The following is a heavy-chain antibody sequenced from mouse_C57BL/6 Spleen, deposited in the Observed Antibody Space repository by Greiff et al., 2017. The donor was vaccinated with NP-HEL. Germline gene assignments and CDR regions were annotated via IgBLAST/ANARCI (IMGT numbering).Heavy chain of an antibody. CDR2: IYPSDSET. CDR3: ARNYDGYHWAMDY. D-gene: IGHD2-3*01. CDR1: GYTFTSYW. Sequence: QVQLQQPGAELVRPGSSVKLSCKASGYTFTSYWMDWVKQRPGQGLEWIGNIYPSDSETHYNQKFKDKATLTVDKSSSTAYMQLSSLTSEDSAVYYCARNYDGYHWAMDYWGQGTSVTVSS. V-gene: IGHV1-61*01. J-gene: IGHJ4*01.